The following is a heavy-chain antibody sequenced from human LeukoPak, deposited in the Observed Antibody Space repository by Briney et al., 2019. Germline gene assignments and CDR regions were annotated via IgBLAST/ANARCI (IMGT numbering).Heavy chain of an antibody. D-gene: IGHD3-10*01. V-gene: IGHV3-9*01. CDR3: HAYYGSGSYFNFDY. Sequence: PGGSLRLSCAASGFTFSSYWMHWVRQAPGKGLEWVSGISWNSGSIGYADSVKGRFTISRDNAKNSLYLQMNSLRAEDTALYYCHAYYGSGSYFNFDYWGQGTLVTVSS. CDR2: ISWNSGSI. J-gene: IGHJ4*02. CDR1: GFTFSSYW.